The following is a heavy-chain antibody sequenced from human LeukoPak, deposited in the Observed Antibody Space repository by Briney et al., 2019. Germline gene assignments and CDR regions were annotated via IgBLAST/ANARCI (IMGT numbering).Heavy chain of an antibody. J-gene: IGHJ4*02. V-gene: IGHV3-30-3*01. CDR1: GFTFSSYA. Sequence: GGSLRLSCAASGFTFSSYAMHLVRQAPGKGLEWVAVISYDGSNKYYADSVKGRFTISRDNSKNTLYLQMNSLRAEDTAVYYCARAKNFDYWGQGTLVTVSS. CDR3: ARAKNFDY. CDR2: ISYDGSNK.